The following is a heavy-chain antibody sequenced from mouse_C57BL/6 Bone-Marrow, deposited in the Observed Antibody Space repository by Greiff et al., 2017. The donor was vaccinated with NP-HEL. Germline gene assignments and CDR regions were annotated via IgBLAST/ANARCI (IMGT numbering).Heavy chain of an antibody. CDR2: IDPENGDT. CDR3: TATETWFAY. CDR1: GFNIKDDY. J-gene: IGHJ3*01. Sequence: VQPQQSGAELVRPGASVKLSCTASGFNIKDDYMHWVKQRPEQGLEWIGWIDPENGDTEYASKFQGKATITADTSSNTAYLQLSSLTSEDTAVYYCTATETWFAYWGQGTLVTVSA. V-gene: IGHV14-4*01.